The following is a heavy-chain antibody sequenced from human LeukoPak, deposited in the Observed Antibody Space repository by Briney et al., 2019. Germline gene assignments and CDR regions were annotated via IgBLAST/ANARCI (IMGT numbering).Heavy chain of an antibody. V-gene: IGHV3-30*18. J-gene: IGHJ3*02. CDR2: VSYDGSKK. D-gene: IGHD6-19*01. Sequence: GGSLRLSCAASGFTFSHYAMHWVRQAPGKGLEWVAVVSYDGSKKYYANSVKGRFTISRDNSKNTLYMQMNSLRVEDTAVYYCAKSRQWLVLDAFDIWGQGTMVTVSS. CDR1: GFTFSHYA. CDR3: AKSRQWLVLDAFDI.